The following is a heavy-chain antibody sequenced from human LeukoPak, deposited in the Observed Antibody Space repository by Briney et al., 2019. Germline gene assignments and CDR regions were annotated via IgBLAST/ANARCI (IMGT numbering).Heavy chain of an antibody. Sequence: SETLSLTCTVSGGSVSSSNYYWGWIRKPPGKGLEWIGSIYYSGNTYYNPSLKSRVTISVDTSKNQISLKLSSVTASDTAVYFCARRRGSYTGFDYWGQGTLVTVSS. D-gene: IGHD1-26*01. V-gene: IGHV4-39*01. J-gene: IGHJ4*02. CDR3: ARRRGSYTGFDY. CDR1: GGSVSSSNYY. CDR2: IYYSGNT.